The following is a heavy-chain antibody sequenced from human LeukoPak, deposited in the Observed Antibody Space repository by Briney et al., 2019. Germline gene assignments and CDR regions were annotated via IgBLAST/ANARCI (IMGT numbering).Heavy chain of an antibody. CDR3: AGPFRYSGSYYGPTDY. J-gene: IGHJ4*02. Sequence: SETLSLTCAVYGGSFSGYYWSWIRQPPGKGLEWIGEINHSGSTNYNPSLKSRVTISVDTSKNQFSLKLSSVTAADTAVYYCAGPFRYSGSYYGPTDYWGQGTLVTVSS. CDR1: GGSFSGYY. V-gene: IGHV4-34*01. D-gene: IGHD1-26*01. CDR2: INHSGST.